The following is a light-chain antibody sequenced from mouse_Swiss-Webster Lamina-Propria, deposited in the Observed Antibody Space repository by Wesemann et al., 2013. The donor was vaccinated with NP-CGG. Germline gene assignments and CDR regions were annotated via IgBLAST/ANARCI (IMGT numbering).Light chain of an antibody. J-gene: IGKJ5*01. CDR2: WAS. CDR3: QQHYSTPLT. V-gene: IGKV6-25*01. CDR1: QDVGTA. Sequence: DIVMTQSQKFMSTSVGDRVSITCKASQDVGTAVAWYQQKPGQSPKLLIYWASTRHTGVPDRFTGSGSGTDYTLTISSVQAEDLALYYCQQHYSTPLTFGAGTKLELK.